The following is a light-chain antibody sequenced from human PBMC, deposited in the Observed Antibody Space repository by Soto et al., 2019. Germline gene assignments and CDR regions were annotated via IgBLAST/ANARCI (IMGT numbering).Light chain of an antibody. Sequence: DFPLTQSPSFLSASVGDRVTITCRSSQGIGSDLGWYQQAPGKAPKLLIYGASTLQSGVPSRFSGSGSGTEFTLTISSLQPEDFATYYCQQLNTYPAFGGGTKVEI. V-gene: IGKV1-9*01. CDR3: QQLNTYPA. CDR2: GAS. CDR1: QGIGSD. J-gene: IGKJ4*01.